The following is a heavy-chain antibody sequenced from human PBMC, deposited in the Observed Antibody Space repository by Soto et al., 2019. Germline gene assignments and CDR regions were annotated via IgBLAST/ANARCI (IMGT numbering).Heavy chain of an antibody. CDR1: GFTFSSYS. CDR2: ISSSSNI. V-gene: IGHV3-21*05. J-gene: IGHJ6*03. D-gene: IGHD3-3*01. CDR3: ARDNRVRTTLNYYYYYMDV. Sequence: GGSLRLSCAASGFTFSSYSMNWVRQAPGKGLEWVSYISSSSNIYYADSVKGRFTISRDNAKNSLYLQMNSLRAEDTAVYYCARDNRVRTTLNYYYYYMDVWGKRTTVTVSS.